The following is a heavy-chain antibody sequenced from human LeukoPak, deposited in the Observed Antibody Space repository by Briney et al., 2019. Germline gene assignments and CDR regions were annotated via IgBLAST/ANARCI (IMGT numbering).Heavy chain of an antibody. J-gene: IGHJ4*02. D-gene: IGHD2-2*01. CDR1: GFTFSSYA. V-gene: IGHV3-30*04. Sequence: LRLSCSASGFTFSSYAMHCVRQAPGKVLEWVAVISYDGSNKYYADSVKVRFTISRDNSKNTLYLQMNSLRAEDTAVYYCARGGVPADDYWGQGTLVTVSS. CDR2: ISYDGSNK. CDR3: ARGGVPADDY.